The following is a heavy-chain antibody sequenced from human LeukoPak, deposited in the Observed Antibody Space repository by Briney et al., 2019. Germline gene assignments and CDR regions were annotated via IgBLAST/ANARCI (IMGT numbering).Heavy chain of an antibody. V-gene: IGHV3-21*01. CDR1: GFTFTSYS. J-gene: IGHJ5*02. Sequence: PGGSLRLSCAASGFTFTSYSMNWVRQAPGRGLEWVSSISSSSSYIYYADSVKGRFTISRDNAKNSLYLQMNSLRAEDTAVYYCARGDYDYVWGSLSLYRFDPWGQGTLVTVSS. CDR2: ISSSSSYI. D-gene: IGHD3-16*02. CDR3: ARGDYDYVWGSLSLYRFDP.